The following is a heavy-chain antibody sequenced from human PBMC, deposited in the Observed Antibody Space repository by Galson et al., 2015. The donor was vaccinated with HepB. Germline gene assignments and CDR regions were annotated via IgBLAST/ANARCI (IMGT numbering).Heavy chain of an antibody. CDR1: GFTFRSHA. D-gene: IGHD2-2*02. Sequence: SLRLSCAASGFTFRSHAMSWVRQAPGKGLEWLSAISGSGGRVYYADSVKGRFTISRDNFKNILYLHMNSLRAEDTALYYCAKTLRNCSSISCYTLDAFDIWGQGTMVTVSS. CDR3: AKTLRNCSSISCYTLDAFDI. J-gene: IGHJ3*02. CDR2: ISGSGGRV. V-gene: IGHV3-23*01.